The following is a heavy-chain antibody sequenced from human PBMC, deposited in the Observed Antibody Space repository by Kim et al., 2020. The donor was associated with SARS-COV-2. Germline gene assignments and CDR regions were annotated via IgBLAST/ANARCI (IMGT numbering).Heavy chain of an antibody. J-gene: IGHJ4*02. CDR3: ASKGV. D-gene: IGHD2-8*01. Sequence: IKEDGNEKNYLESVKGRFTISRDNAKNSLYLQMTSLRVDDTAVYYCASKGVWGQGTLVTVSS. CDR2: IKEDGNEK. V-gene: IGHV3-7*01.